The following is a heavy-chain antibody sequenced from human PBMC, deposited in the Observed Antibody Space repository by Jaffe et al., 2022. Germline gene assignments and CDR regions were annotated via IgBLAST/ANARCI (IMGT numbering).Heavy chain of an antibody. V-gene: IGHV3-49*04. CDR2: IRSKAYGGTT. J-gene: IGHJ6*03. D-gene: IGHD3-9*01. CDR1: GFTFGDYA. CDR3: TRTDVLRYFDWLRSYYYMDV. Sequence: EVQLVESGGGLVQPGRSLRLSCTASGFTFGDYAMSWVRQAPGKGLEWVGFIRSKAYGGTTEYAASVKGRFTISRDDSKSIAYLQMNSLKTEDTAVYYCTRTDVLRYFDWLRSYYYMDVWGKGTTVTVSS.